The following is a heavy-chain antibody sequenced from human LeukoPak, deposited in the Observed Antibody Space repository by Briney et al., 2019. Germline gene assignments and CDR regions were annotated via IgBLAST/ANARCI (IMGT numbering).Heavy chain of an antibody. J-gene: IGHJ5*02. CDR1: GYTFTGYY. V-gene: IGHV1-2*06. Sequence: EASVKVSCTASGYTFTGYYMHWVRHAPGQGLEWMGRINPNSGGTNYAQKFQGRVTMTRDTSISTAYMELSRLRSDDTAVYYCASMPSDSWDKNWFDPWGQGTLVTVSS. CDR3: ASMPSDSWDKNWFDP. CDR2: INPNSGGT. D-gene: IGHD6-13*01.